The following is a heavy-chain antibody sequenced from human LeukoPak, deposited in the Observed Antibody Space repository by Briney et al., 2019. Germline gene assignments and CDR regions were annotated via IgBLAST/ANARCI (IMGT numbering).Heavy chain of an antibody. V-gene: IGHV4-34*01. D-gene: IGHD4-17*01. Sequence: SETPSLTCAVYGGSSGSYYWSWIRQPPGKGLEWIREINHGGNTNYNPSLKSRVTISLDTSKNQFSLRLSSVTAADTALYYCAPIFGDYSDFDSWGQGTLVTVSS. CDR2: INHGGNT. J-gene: IGHJ4*01. CDR3: APIFGDYSDFDS. CDR1: GGSSGSYY.